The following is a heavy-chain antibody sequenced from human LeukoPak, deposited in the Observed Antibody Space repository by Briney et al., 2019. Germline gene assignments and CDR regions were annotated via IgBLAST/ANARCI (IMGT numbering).Heavy chain of an antibody. Sequence: SETLSLTCTVSGGSISSSSYYWGWIRQPPGKGMEWIGSIYYSGSTYYNPSLKSRVTISVDTSKNQFSLKLSSVTAADTAVYYCARSTMIVGRLDYWGQGTLVTVSS. CDR3: ARSTMIVGRLDY. CDR2: IYYSGST. J-gene: IGHJ4*02. D-gene: IGHD3-22*01. CDR1: GGSISSSSYY. V-gene: IGHV4-39*01.